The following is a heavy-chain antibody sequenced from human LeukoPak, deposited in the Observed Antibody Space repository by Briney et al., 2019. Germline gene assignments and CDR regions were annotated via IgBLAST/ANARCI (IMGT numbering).Heavy chain of an antibody. CDR2: MSASAYI. D-gene: IGHD6-19*01. CDR3: ARDSSGWSRDY. V-gene: IGHV3-69-1*01. CDR1: GLTVTSNY. J-gene: IGHJ4*02. Sequence: GGSLRLSCAASGLTVTSNYMSWIRQAPGKGLEWISSMSASAYIYYADSLKGRFTVSRDNAKNSLYLQMNSLRAEDTAVYYCARDSSGWSRDYWGQGTLVTVSS.